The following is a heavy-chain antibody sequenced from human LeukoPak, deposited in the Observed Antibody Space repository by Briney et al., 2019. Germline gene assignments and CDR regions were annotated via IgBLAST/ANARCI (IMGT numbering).Heavy chain of an antibody. J-gene: IGHJ5*02. V-gene: IGHV3-23*01. Sequence: GGSLRLSCAASGFTFSSYGMSCVRQAPGKGLEWVSGISGSGDSTYNADSVKGRFTISRDNAKNSLYLQKKKLRAEDTAVYYCARGQIAVARWRNLVDPWGQGTLVTVSS. D-gene: IGHD6-19*01. CDR2: ISGSGDST. CDR3: ARGQIAVARWRNLVDP. CDR1: GFTFSSYG.